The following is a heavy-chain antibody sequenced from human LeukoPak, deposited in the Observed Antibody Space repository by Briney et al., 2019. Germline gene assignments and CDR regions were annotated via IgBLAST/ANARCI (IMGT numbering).Heavy chain of an antibody. CDR2: INHSGST. Sequence: SETLSLTCAVYGGSFSGYYWSCIRQPPGKGLEWIGEINHSGSTNYNPSLKSRVTISVDTSKNQFSLKLSSVTAADTAVYYCARGRGYSRWGQGTLVTVSS. CDR3: ARGRGYSR. D-gene: IGHD6-13*01. J-gene: IGHJ4*02. V-gene: IGHV4-34*01. CDR1: GGSFSGYY.